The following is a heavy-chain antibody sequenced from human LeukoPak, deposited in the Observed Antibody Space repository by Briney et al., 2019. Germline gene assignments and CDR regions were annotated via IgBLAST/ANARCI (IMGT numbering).Heavy chain of an antibody. D-gene: IGHD2-21*01. CDR1: GDSVSSNSGA. CDR3: FGQGHITYYFDY. J-gene: IGHJ4*02. V-gene: IGHV6-1*01. CDR2: TYYRSKWYN. Sequence: SQTLSLTCAISGDSVSSNSGAWNWIRQSPSRGLEWLGRTYYRSKWYNDYAVSVKSRITINPDTSKNQFSLQLNSVTPEDTAVYYCFGQGHITYYFDYWGPGTLVTVSS.